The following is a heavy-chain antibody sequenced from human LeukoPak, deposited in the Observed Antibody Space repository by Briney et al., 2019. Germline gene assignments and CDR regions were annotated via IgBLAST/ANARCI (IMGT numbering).Heavy chain of an antibody. CDR1: RFTFSPYN. V-gene: IGHV3-48*01. Sequence: PGGSLRLSCAASRFTFSPYNMNWVRQAPGKGLEWVSYIGSSSSSTYYADSVKGRFTISRDNAKNSLYLQMNSLRAEDTAVYYCARFGDYELDYWGQGTLVTVSS. J-gene: IGHJ4*02. CDR2: IGSSSSST. CDR3: ARFGDYELDY. D-gene: IGHD4-17*01.